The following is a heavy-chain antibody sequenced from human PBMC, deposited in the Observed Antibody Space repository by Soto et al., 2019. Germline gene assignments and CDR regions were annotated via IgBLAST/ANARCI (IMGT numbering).Heavy chain of an antibody. CDR1: GGSISSGGYY. D-gene: IGHD6-13*01. CDR3: ATAPAAAAAQHFQH. CDR2: IYYSGST. Sequence: SETLSLTCTVSGGSISSGGYYWSWIRQHPGKGLEWIGYIYYSGSTYYNPSLKSRVTISVDTSKNQFSLKLSSVTAADTAVYYCATAPAAAAAQHFQHWGQGTLVTVSS. V-gene: IGHV4-31*03. J-gene: IGHJ1*01.